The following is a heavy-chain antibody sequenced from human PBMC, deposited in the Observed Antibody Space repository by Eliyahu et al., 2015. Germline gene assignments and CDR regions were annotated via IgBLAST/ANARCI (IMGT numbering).Heavy chain of an antibody. CDR1: GFTFSSYA. J-gene: IGHJ4*02. Sequence: EVQLLESGGGLVQPGGSLRLSCAASGFTFSSYAMSWVRQAPGKGLEWVSAISGSGGSTYYADSVKGRFTISRDNSKNTLYLQMNSLRAEDTAVYYCAKRDIVVVPAAFFNDYWGQGTLVTVSS. V-gene: IGHV3-23*01. CDR2: ISGSGGST. CDR3: AKRDIVVVPAAFFNDY. D-gene: IGHD2-2*01.